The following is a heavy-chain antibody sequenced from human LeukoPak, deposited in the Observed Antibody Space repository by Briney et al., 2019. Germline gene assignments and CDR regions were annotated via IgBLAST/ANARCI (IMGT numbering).Heavy chain of an antibody. V-gene: IGHV3-21*01. CDR3: ARSYGDYPPLYYFDY. CDR2: ISSSSSYI. J-gene: IGHJ4*02. CDR1: GLTFSSYS. Sequence: GGSLRLSCAASGLTFSSYSMNWVRQAPGKGLEWVSSISSSSSYIYYADSVKGRFTISRDNAKNSLYLQMNSLRAEDTAVYYCARSYGDYPPLYYFDYWGQGTLVTVSS. D-gene: IGHD4-17*01.